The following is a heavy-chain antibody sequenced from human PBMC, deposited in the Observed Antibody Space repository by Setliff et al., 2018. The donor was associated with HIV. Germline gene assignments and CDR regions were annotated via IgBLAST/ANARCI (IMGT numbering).Heavy chain of an antibody. D-gene: IGHD1-7*01. V-gene: IGHV4-59*01. CDR1: GGSMSSFY. CDR3: SRGGTMAAY. J-gene: IGHJ4*02. Sequence: SETLSLTCTVPGGSMSSFYWSWIRQSPEKGLEWIGYIYYSGTTNYNPALESRVTIAVYTSKNQFSLRLTSVTSADTAVYYCSRGGTMAAYWGPRKVVTVS. CDR2: IYYSGTT.